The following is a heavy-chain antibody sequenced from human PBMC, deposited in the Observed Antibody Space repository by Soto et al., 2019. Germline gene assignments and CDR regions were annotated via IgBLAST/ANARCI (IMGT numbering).Heavy chain of an antibody. CDR2: ISSSAGTI. CDR3: ARAPYFGSGTYYYYALDV. J-gene: IGHJ6*02. Sequence: QVQLVESGGGLVKPGGSLRLSCAASGLTFRDHYMTRIRQAPGKGLEWFSYISSSAGTIYYADSVKGRFTISRDNAKTSLYLQMTNLRAEDTAVYYCARAPYFGSGTYYYYALDVWGQGTTVTVSS. D-gene: IGHD3-10*01. V-gene: IGHV3-11*01. CDR1: GLTFRDHY.